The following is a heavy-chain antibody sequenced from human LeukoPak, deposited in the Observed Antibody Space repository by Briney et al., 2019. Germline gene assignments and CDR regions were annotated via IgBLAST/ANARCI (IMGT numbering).Heavy chain of an antibody. V-gene: IGHV4-31*03. Sequence: PSETLSLTCTVSGGSISSGGYYWSWIRQHPGKGLEWIGYIYYSGSTYYNPSLKSRVTISVDTSNNQFSLKLSSVTAADTAVYYCARGRGTVEDIVVVAADPFDYWGQGTLVTVSS. D-gene: IGHD2-15*01. CDR1: GGSISSGGYY. CDR3: ARGRGTVEDIVVVAADPFDY. J-gene: IGHJ4*02. CDR2: IYYSGST.